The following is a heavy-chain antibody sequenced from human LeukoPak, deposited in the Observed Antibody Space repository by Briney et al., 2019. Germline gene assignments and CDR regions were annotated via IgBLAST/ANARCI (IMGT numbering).Heavy chain of an antibody. J-gene: IGHJ4*02. CDR2: IYHSGST. CDR1: GGSISSSNW. CDR3: ARVRIAVAGTPFDY. V-gene: IGHV4-4*02. Sequence: SETLSLTCAVSGGSISSSNWWSWVRQPPEKGLEWIGEIYHSGSTNCNPSLKSRVTISVDKSKNQFSLKLSSVTAADTAVYYCARVRIAVAGTPFDYWGQGTLVTVSS. D-gene: IGHD6-19*01.